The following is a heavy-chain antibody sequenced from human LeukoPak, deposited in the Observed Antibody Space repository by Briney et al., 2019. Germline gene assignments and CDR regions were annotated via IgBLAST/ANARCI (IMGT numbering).Heavy chain of an antibody. D-gene: IGHD5-18*01. CDR2: INPNSGGT. CDR3: ARDGGNSYGYYYYYMDV. J-gene: IGHJ6*03. CDR1: GYTFTGYY. Sequence: ASVKVSCKASGYTFTGYYMHWVRQAPGQGLEWMGWINPNSGGTNYAQKFQGRVTMTRDTSISTAYMELRSLRSDDTAVYYCARDGGNSYGYYYYYMDVWGKGTTVTVSS. V-gene: IGHV1-2*02.